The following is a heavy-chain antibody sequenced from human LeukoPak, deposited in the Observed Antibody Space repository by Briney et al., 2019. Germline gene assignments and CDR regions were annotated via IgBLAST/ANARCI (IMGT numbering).Heavy chain of an antibody. D-gene: IGHD5-12*01. CDR2: ISDSSTYI. J-gene: IGHJ4*02. CDR1: RFTFSTYS. V-gene: IGHV3-21*01. CDR3: ARAYNGYDYFDY. Sequence: GGSLRLSCAASRFTFSTYSMNWVRQAPGKGLEWVSYISDSSTYIYYADSVRGRFTISRDNAKNSLHLQMNSLRAEDTAVYYCARAYNGYDYFDYWGQGTLATVSS.